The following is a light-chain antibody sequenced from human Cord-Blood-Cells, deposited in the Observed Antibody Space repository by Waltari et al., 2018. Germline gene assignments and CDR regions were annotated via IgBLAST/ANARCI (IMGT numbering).Light chain of an antibody. J-gene: IGLJ3*02. V-gene: IGLV2-23*01. CDR1: SSDVGSYNL. CDR3: CSYAGSSTWV. CDR2: EGS. Sequence: QSALTQPAPVSGSPGQSITLSCTGSSSDVGSYNLVSWFQQHPGKAPKLISYEGSKRPSGVSNRFSGSKSGNTASLTIAGLQAEDEADYYCCSYAGSSTWVFGGGTKLTVL.